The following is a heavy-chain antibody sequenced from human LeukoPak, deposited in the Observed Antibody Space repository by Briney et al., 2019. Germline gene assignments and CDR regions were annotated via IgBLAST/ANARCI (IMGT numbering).Heavy chain of an antibody. V-gene: IGHV3-7*04. CDR1: GFTFSSYW. CDR3: VRGSYYDFWSGYPPYTY. Sequence: GGSLRLSCAASGFTFSSYWMSWVRQAPGKGLEWVANIKQDGSEKYYVDSVKGRFTISRDNAKNSLYLQMNSLRAEDTAVYYCVRGSYYDFWSGYPPYTYWGQGTLVTVSS. J-gene: IGHJ4*02. CDR2: IKQDGSEK. D-gene: IGHD3-3*01.